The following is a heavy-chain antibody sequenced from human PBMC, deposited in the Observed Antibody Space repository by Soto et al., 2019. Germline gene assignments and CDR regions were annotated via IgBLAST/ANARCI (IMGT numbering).Heavy chain of an antibody. V-gene: IGHV3-30*18. CDR1: GFTFSSYG. J-gene: IGHJ4*02. Sequence: GGSLRLSCAASGFTFSSYGMHWFRQAPGKGLEWVAVISYDGSNKYYADSVKGRFTISRDNSKNTLYLQMNSLRAEDTAVYYCAKDHLTYYDILTGYYPDYWGQGTLVTVSS. CDR2: ISYDGSNK. CDR3: AKDHLTYYDILTGYYPDY. D-gene: IGHD3-9*01.